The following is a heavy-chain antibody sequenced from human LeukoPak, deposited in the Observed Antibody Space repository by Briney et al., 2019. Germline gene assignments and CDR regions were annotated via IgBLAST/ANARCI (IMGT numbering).Heavy chain of an antibody. D-gene: IGHD3-22*01. CDR1: GFTFSTYG. CDR2: IWYDGSNG. CDR3: ARWGHSSSGYPYFDS. Sequence: PGRSLRLSCGASGFTFSTYGMDWVRQAPGKGLEWVAAIWYDGSNGHYAESVKGRFTISRDNSKNTLSLQMNSLKVEDTAVYYYARWGHSSSGYPYFDSWGQGTLVTVSS. V-gene: IGHV3-33*01. J-gene: IGHJ4*02.